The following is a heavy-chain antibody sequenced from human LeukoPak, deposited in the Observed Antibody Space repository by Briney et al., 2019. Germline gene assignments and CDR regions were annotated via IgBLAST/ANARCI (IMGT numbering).Heavy chain of an antibody. J-gene: IGHJ4*02. V-gene: IGHV1-69*04. Sequence: SVKVSCKASGGTFSSYAISWVRQAPGQGLEWMGRIIPILGIANYAQKFQGRVTITADKSTSTAYMELSSLRSEDTAVYYCASGSGGRELLDYWGQGTLVTVSS. CDR1: GGTFSSYA. D-gene: IGHD3-10*01. CDR2: IIPILGIA. CDR3: ASGSGGRELLDY.